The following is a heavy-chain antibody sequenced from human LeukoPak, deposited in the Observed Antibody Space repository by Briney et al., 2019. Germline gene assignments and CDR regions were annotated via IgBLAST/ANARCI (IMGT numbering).Heavy chain of an antibody. J-gene: IGHJ4*02. D-gene: IGHD6-6*01. V-gene: IGHV3-23*01. CDR3: ARVLYLYGSSSARFDY. CDR2: ISGSGGST. Sequence: GGSLRLSCAASGFTFSIYAMTWVRQAPGKGLEWVSTISGSGGSTVYAGSVRGRFTISRDNSKSTLNLQTNSLRAEDTAVYYCARVLYLYGSSSARFDYWGQGTLVTVSS. CDR1: GFTFSIYA.